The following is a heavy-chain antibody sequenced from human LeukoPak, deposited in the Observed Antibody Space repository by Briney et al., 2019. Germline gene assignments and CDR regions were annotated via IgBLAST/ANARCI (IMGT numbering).Heavy chain of an antibody. CDR1: GFTFDDYA. V-gene: IGHV3-9*03. Sequence: PGGSLRLSCAASGFTFDDYAMHWVRQAPGKGLEWVSGISWNSGSIGYADSVKGRFTISRDNAKNSLSLQMNSLRAEDMALYYCAKADYSSGWYYFDYWGQGTLVTVSS. D-gene: IGHD6-19*01. CDR2: ISWNSGSI. J-gene: IGHJ4*02. CDR3: AKADYSSGWYYFDY.